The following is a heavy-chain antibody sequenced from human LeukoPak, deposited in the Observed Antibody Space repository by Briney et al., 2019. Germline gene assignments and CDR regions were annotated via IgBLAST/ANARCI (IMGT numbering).Heavy chain of an antibody. J-gene: IGHJ5*02. V-gene: IGHV1-2*02. CDR2: INPNSGGT. CDR1: GYTFTGYY. D-gene: IGHD3-9*01. Sequence: EASVTVSCKASGYTFTGYYMHWVRQAPGQGLEWMGWINPNSGGTNYAQKFQGRVTMTRDTSISTAYMELSRLRSDDTAVYYCARNILTGYYFGWFDPWGQGTLVTVSS. CDR3: ARNILTGYYFGWFDP.